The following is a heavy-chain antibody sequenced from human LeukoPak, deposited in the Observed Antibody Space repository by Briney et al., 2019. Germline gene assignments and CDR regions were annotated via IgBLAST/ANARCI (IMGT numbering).Heavy chain of an antibody. V-gene: IGHV3-30*18. D-gene: IGHD3-22*01. Sequence: GGSLRLSCAASGFTFSSYGMHWDRQAPGKGLEWVAVISYDGSNKYYADSVKGRFTISRDNSKNTLYLQMNSLRAEDTAVYYCAKDSDDSSGYYYWYFDYWGQGTLVTVSS. CDR3: AKDSDDSSGYYYWYFDY. CDR1: GFTFSSYG. CDR2: ISYDGSNK. J-gene: IGHJ4*02.